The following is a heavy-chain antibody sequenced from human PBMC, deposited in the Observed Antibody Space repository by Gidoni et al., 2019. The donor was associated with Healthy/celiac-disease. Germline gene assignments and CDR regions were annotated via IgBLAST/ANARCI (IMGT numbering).Heavy chain of an antibody. Sequence: QVQLVQSGAEVKKPGSSVQVSCKASGGTFSRYAISWVRQAPGQGLEWMGGLIPIFGTANYEQKFQGRVTITADESTNTAYMYLSSLRSEDTAVYYCARGLATSRNYYYYGMDVWGQGTTVTVSS. V-gene: IGHV1-69*01. D-gene: IGHD5-12*01. J-gene: IGHJ6*02. CDR1: GGTFSRYA. CDR2: LIPIFGTA. CDR3: ARGLATSRNYYYYGMDV.